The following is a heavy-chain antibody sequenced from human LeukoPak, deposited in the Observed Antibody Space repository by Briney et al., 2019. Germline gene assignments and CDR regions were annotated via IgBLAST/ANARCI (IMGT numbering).Heavy chain of an antibody. J-gene: IGHJ4*02. Sequence: PSETLSLTCTVSGGSISSGSYYWSWIRQPAGKGLEWIGRIYTSGSTNYNPSLKSRVTISVDTSKNQFSLKLSSVTAADTAVYYCARGYSGYEIDYWGQGTLVTVSS. V-gene: IGHV4-61*02. CDR1: GGSISSGSYY. CDR3: ARGYSGYEIDY. CDR2: IYTSGST. D-gene: IGHD5-12*01.